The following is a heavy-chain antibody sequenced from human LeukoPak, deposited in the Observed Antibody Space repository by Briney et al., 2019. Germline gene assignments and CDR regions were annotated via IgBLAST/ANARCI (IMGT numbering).Heavy chain of an antibody. D-gene: IGHD4-23*01. CDR2: IYYSGST. CDR1: GGSISSSSYY. CDR3: AGTSNYGGNSGDAFDI. J-gene: IGHJ3*02. Sequence: KPSETLSLTCTVSGGSISSSSYYWGWIRQPPGKGLEWIGSIYYSGSTYYNPSLKSRVTISVDTSKNQFSLKLSSVTAADTAVYYCAGTSNYGGNSGDAFDIWGQGTMVTVSS. V-gene: IGHV4-39*01.